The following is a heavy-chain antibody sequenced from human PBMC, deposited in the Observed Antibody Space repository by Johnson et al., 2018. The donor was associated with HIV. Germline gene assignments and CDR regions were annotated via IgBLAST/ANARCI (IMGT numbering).Heavy chain of an antibody. Sequence: VQLVESGGVVVQPGGSLRLSCAASGFTFDDYTMHWVRQAPGKGLEWVSLISWDGGSTYYADSVKGRFTISRDNSKNTLYLQMNSLRAEDTAVYYCARDRGDMVRGGAAFDIWGQGTMVTVSS. J-gene: IGHJ3*02. CDR1: GFTFDDYT. D-gene: IGHD3-10*01. V-gene: IGHV3-43*01. CDR2: ISWDGGST. CDR3: ARDRGDMVRGGAAFDI.